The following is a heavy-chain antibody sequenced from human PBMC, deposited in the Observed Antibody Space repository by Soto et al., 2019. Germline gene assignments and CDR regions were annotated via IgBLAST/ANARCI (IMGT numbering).Heavy chain of an antibody. V-gene: IGHV4-59*01. D-gene: IGHD3-22*01. Sequence: PSETLSLTCTVSGASISSSYWSWLRQSPGKGLEWIGHVHHSGNTNYNPSLKSRVTMSVDTSRNQFSVKLRSVTTADTAGYYCARGYYDSNGQSNTFDIWGQGTMVTVSS. CDR1: GASISSSY. J-gene: IGHJ3*02. CDR3: ARGYYDSNGQSNTFDI. CDR2: VHHSGNT.